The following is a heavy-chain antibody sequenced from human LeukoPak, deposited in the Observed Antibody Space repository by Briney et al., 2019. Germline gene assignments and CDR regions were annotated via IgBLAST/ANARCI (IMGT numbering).Heavy chain of an antibody. CDR2: INSDGSST. CDR3: AKDGSGSYYYTFDY. Sequence: GGSLRLSCAASGFTFSSYWMHWVRQAPGKGLVWVSRINSDGSSTSYADSVKGRFTISRDNSKNTLYLQMNSLRAEDTAVYYCAKDGSGSYYYTFDYWGQGTLVTVSS. CDR1: GFTFSSYW. D-gene: IGHD3-10*01. V-gene: IGHV3-74*01. J-gene: IGHJ4*02.